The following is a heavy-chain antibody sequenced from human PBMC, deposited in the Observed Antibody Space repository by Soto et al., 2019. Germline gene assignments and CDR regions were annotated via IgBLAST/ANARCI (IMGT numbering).Heavy chain of an antibody. CDR3: AKDMSSSWYDFPRAFDI. V-gene: IGHV3-9*01. CDR1: GFTFDDYA. Sequence: EVQLVESGGGLVQPGRSLRLSCAASGFTFDDYAMHWVRQAPGKGLEWVSGISWNSVSIGYADSLKGRFTISRDNAKNSLYLQMNSLRAEDTALYYCAKDMSSSWYDFPRAFDIWGQGTMVTVSS. J-gene: IGHJ3*02. CDR2: ISWNSVSI. D-gene: IGHD6-13*01.